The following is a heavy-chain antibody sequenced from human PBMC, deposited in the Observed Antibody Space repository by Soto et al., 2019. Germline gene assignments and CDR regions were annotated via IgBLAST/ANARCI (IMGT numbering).Heavy chain of an antibody. V-gene: IGHV3-7*01. D-gene: IGHD2-2*01. Sequence: EVQLVESGGGLVQPGGSLRLSCTASGFTFSNYWMNWVRQAPGKGLEWVANINQDGSEDYYVDSVKGRFTISRDNAKNSLYLQMNGLRAEDTAVYYCARDTQLLLVRSGDYKDVWGKGTTVTVSS. CDR2: INQDGSED. CDR1: GFTFSNYW. J-gene: IGHJ6*03. CDR3: ARDTQLLLVRSGDYKDV.